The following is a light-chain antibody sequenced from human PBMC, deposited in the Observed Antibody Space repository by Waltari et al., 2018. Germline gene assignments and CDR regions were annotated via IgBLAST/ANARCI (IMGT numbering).Light chain of an antibody. J-gene: IGKJ4*01. V-gene: IGKV3-11*01. CDR1: QSVFPY. CDR3: QQCSIRPLT. CDR2: DTS. Sequence: EIVLTQSPATLSSSPGNSATLSCRASQSVFPYLAWYQQKPGQAPRLLIFDTSKRAPGIPARFSGSGYGTDFTLTINSLEAEDFALYFCQQCSIRPLTFGGGTKVEVK.